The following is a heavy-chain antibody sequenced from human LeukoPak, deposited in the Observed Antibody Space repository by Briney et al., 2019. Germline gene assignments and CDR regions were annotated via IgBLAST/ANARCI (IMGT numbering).Heavy chain of an antibody. CDR1: GFPFSSYW. V-gene: IGHV3-23*01. J-gene: IGHJ4*02. D-gene: IGHD3-3*01. Sequence: GGSLRLSCVASGFPFSSYWMTWVRQAPGKGLEWVSGISGSGGSTYYADSVKGRFTVSRDNSKNIVSLQMNNLRAEDTAVYYCARGRGLGVVSPYFDYWGQGTLVTVSS. CDR3: ARGRGLGVVSPYFDY. CDR2: ISGSGGST.